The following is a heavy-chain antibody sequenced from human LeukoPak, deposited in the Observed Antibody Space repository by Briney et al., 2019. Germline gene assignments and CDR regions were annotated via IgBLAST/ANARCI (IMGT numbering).Heavy chain of an antibody. CDR3: ARHQYSGYDYWSPYWGAFDY. Sequence: SETLSLTCTVSGGSISSYYWSWIRQPPGKGLEWIGYIYYSGSTNYNPSLKSRVTISVDTSKNQFSLKLSSVTAADTAVYYRARHQYSGYDYWSPYWGAFDYWGQGTLVTVSS. CDR1: GGSISSYY. CDR2: IYYSGST. J-gene: IGHJ4*02. V-gene: IGHV4-59*08. D-gene: IGHD5-12*01.